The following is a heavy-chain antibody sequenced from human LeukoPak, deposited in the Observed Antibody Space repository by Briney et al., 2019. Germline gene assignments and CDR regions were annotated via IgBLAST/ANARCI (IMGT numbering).Heavy chain of an antibody. CDR2: IYTSGST. D-gene: IGHD5-12*01. V-gene: IGHV4-4*07. CDR1: GGSISSYY. J-gene: IGHJ5*02. Sequence: PSETLSLTCTVSGGSISSYYWSWIRQPAGKGLEWIGRIYTSGSTNYNPSLKNRVTMSVDMSKNQFSLKLSSVTAADTAVYYCARGDRGYAPGGDNWFDPWGQGTLVTVSS. CDR3: ARGDRGYAPGGDNWFDP.